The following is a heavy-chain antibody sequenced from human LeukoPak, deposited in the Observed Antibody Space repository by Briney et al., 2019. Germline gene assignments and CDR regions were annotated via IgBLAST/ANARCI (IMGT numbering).Heavy chain of an antibody. Sequence: SETLSLTCAVSGGSISTYYWSWIRQPAGKGLEWIGRIYTSGSTNYNASLKSRVSMSVDTSKNQFSLKLSSVTAADTAVFYCARENSGSYREFDYWGQGTLVTVSS. CDR2: IYTSGST. J-gene: IGHJ4*02. D-gene: IGHD1-26*01. CDR1: GGSISTYY. CDR3: ARENSGSYREFDY. V-gene: IGHV4-4*07.